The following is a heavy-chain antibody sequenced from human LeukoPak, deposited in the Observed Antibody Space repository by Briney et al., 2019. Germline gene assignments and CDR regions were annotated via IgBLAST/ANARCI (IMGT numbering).Heavy chain of an antibody. J-gene: IGHJ4*02. CDR3: ARVLVGATEGFDY. D-gene: IGHD1-26*01. CDR2: IYYSGST. Sequence: SETLSLTCTVSGGSISSYYWSWIRQPPGKGLEWIGYIYYSGSTNYNPSLKSRVTISVDTSKNQFSLKLSSVTAADTAVYYCARVLVGATEGFDYWGQGTLVTVSS. V-gene: IGHV4-59*01. CDR1: GGSISSYY.